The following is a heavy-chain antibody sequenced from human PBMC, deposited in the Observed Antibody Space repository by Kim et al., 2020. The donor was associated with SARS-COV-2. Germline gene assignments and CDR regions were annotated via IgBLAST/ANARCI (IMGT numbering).Heavy chain of an antibody. CDR3: ARVMLVRYGSGSPRTPYGMDV. CDR1: GYTFTSYA. Sequence: ASVKVSCKASGYTFTSYAMHWVRQAPGQRLEWMGWINAGNGNTKYSQKFQGRVTITRDTSASTAYMELSSLRSEDTAVYYCARVMLVRYGSGSPRTPYGMDVWGQGTTVTVSS. D-gene: IGHD3-10*01. J-gene: IGHJ6*02. V-gene: IGHV1-3*01. CDR2: INAGNGNT.